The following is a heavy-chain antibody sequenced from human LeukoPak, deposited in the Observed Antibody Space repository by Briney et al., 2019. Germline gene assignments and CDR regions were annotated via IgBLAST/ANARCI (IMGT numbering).Heavy chain of an antibody. V-gene: IGHV3-33*01. J-gene: IGHJ6*02. D-gene: IGHD1-1*01. Sequence: GGSLRLSCAASGFTFSSYGMHWVRQAPGKGLEWVAVILSDGSKEFYTDSVKGRFTISRDNDKNTVFLEMNSLRAEDTAVYYCARDGASIDDQYYGLDVWGQGTTVTVSS. CDR3: ARDGASIDDQYYGLDV. CDR2: ILSDGSKE. CDR1: GFTFSSYG.